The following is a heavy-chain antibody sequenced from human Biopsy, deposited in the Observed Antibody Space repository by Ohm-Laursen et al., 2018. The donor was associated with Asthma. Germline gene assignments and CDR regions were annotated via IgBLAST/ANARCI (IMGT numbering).Heavy chain of an antibody. CDR3: ARGQKSAGDRWFDP. D-gene: IGHD6-13*01. CDR2: INPNSGGT. J-gene: IGHJ5*02. CDR1: GYTFIGCH. Sequence: GSSVKVSCKVSGYTFIGCHIHWMRQAPGQGLEWMGRINPNSGGTNYAQKFQGRVTMTRDTSISTAYMEVSRLRSDDTAMYYCARGQKSAGDRWFDPWGQGTLVTVSS. V-gene: IGHV1-2*06.